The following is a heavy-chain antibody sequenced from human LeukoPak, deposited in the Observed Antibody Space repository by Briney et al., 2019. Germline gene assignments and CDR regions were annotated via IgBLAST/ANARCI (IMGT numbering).Heavy chain of an antibody. J-gene: IGHJ6*03. CDR2: IFSDGST. CDR1: GFIVSSNY. D-gene: IGHD3-22*01. Sequence: GGSLRLSCAASGFIVSSNYMSWVRQAPGKGLEWVSVIFSDGSTYCADSVKGRFAISRDNSKNTLYLQMNNLRAEDTAVYYCARVPYDRYYYFYMDVWGKGTTVTISS. V-gene: IGHV3-53*01. CDR3: ARVPYDRYYYFYMDV.